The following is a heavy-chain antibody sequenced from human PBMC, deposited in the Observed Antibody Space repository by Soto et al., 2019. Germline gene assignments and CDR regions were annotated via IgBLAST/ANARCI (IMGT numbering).Heavy chain of an antibody. CDR3: AKLTVTMWFLKGKDFDY. Sequence: EVQLLESGGGLVQPGGSLRLSCAASGFTFSSYAMSWVRQAPGKGLEWVSAISGSGGSTYYADSVKGRFTISRDNSKNTLYLQMNSLRAEDTAVYYCAKLTVTMWFLKGKDFDYWGQGTLVTVSS. CDR1: GFTFSSYA. CDR2: ISGSGGST. J-gene: IGHJ4*02. D-gene: IGHD4-17*01. V-gene: IGHV3-23*01.